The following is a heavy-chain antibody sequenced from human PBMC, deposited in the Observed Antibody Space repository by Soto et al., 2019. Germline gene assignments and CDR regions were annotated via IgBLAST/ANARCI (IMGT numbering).Heavy chain of an antibody. CDR3: ARDKHKVTGLDV. J-gene: IGHJ6*04. D-gene: IGHD2-21*01. Sequence: QVRLVESGGGLVKPGGSLRLSCSLSGFTFSDYYMSWIRQAPGKGLEWISYITSSGTYTMYADSVKGRFTISRDNARNSLYLQMNNLRADDTAVYYCARDKHKVTGLDVWAKGPRSPSPQ. CDR1: GFTFSDYY. V-gene: IGHV3-11*05. CDR2: ITSSGTYT.